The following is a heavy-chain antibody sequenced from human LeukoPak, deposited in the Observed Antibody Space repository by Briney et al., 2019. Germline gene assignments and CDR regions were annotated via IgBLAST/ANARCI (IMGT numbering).Heavy chain of an antibody. CDR1: GFTFSSYA. J-gene: IGHJ4*02. CDR2: ISYDGSNK. CDR3: ARVGGSTVTSGY. V-gene: IGHV3-30*04. D-gene: IGHD4-17*01. Sequence: GGSLRLSGAASGFTFSSYAMHWVRQAPGKGLEWVAVISYDGSNKYYADSVKGRFTISRDNSKNTLYLQMNSLRAEDTAVYYCARVGGSTVTSGYWGQGTLVTVSS.